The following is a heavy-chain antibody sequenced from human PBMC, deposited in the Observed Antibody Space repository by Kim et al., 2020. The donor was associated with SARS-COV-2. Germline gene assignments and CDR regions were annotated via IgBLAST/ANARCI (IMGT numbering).Heavy chain of an antibody. CDR3: ARLRQVAGILTGYYDYGMDV. CDR2: IYPGDSDT. CDR1: GYSFTSYW. Sequence: GESLKISCKGSGYSFTSYWIGWVRQMPGKGLEWMGIIYPGDSDTRYSPSFQGQVTISADKSISTAYLQWSSLKASDTAMYYCARLRQVAGILTGYYDYGMDVWGQGTTVTVSS. V-gene: IGHV5-51*01. J-gene: IGHJ6*02. D-gene: IGHD3-9*01.